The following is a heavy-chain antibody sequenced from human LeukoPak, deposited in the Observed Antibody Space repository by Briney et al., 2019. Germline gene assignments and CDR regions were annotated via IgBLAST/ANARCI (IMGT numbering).Heavy chain of an antibody. V-gene: IGHV4-59*01. CDR1: GDSINSYY. Sequence: SETLSLTCTVSGDSINSYYWNWIRQTPGKGLEWIGYIYYRGATNYNPSLKSRVTTSIDTSKKQFSLKLSSVTAADTAVYYCAGVFSGRRPFELWGKGTLVTVSS. CDR3: AGVFSGRRPFEL. J-gene: IGHJ4*02. D-gene: IGHD3-10*01. CDR2: IYYRGAT.